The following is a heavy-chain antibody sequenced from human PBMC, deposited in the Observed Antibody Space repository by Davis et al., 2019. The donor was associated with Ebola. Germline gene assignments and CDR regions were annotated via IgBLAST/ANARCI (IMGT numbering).Heavy chain of an antibody. V-gene: IGHV4-59*01. J-gene: IGHJ3*02. CDR1: GGSISSYY. CDR2: IYYSGST. D-gene: IGHD7-27*01. Sequence: MPSETLSLTCTVSGGSISSYYWSWIRQPPGKGLEWIGYIYYSGSTNYNPSLKSRVTTSVDTSKNQFSLKLSSVTAADTAVYYCARELGRDAFDIWGQGTMVTVSS. CDR3: ARELGRDAFDI.